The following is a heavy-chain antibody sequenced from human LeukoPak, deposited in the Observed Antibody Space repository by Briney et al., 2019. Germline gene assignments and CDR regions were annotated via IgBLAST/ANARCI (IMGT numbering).Heavy chain of an antibody. V-gene: IGHV4-61*02. Sequence: PSETLSLTCTVSGGSISSGSYYWGWVGQPAGKGLEWIGRIYTSGRTNDNPALKRRVTISVNTSNNQFSLKLSSVPAADTAVYYCARSQDSSGYYGAAFDIWGQGTMVTVSS. CDR1: GGSISSGSYY. J-gene: IGHJ3*02. D-gene: IGHD3-22*01. CDR3: ARSQDSSGYYGAAFDI. CDR2: IYTSGRT.